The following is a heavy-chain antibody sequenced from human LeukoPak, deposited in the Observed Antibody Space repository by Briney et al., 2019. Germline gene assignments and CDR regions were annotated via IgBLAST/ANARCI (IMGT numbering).Heavy chain of an antibody. D-gene: IGHD2-15*01. J-gene: IGHJ4*02. CDR1: SGSISSSSYY. V-gene: IGHV4-61*05. Sequence: SETLSLTCTVSSGSISSSSYYWGWIRQPPGKGLEWIGYMHYIRSTNYEPSLKSRVTISRDSSRHQSSLRLSSVTGADTAVYYLSRAYCSGGSCPNFDYWGQGTLVTVSS. CDR2: MHYIRST. CDR3: SRAYCSGGSCPNFDY.